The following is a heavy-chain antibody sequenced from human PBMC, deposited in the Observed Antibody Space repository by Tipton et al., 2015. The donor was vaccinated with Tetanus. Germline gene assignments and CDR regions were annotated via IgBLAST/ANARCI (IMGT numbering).Heavy chain of an antibody. CDR3: ARIYDFWSGYYSDH. J-gene: IGHJ4*02. Sequence: GLVKPSETLSLTCAVSGGSFSGFYWSWIRQPPGKGLEWIGEINHRGGTSYNPSLKSRVTISVDTSKNQFSLNMSSVTAADTAVYYCARIYDFWSGYYSDHWGQGTLVTVSS. V-gene: IGHV4-34*01. D-gene: IGHD3-3*01. CDR1: GGSFSGFY. CDR2: INHRGGT.